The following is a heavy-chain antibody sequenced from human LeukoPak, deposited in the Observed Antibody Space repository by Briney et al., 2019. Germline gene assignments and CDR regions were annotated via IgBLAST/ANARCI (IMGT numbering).Heavy chain of an antibody. CDR3: AREACGGYCRFDY. J-gene: IGHJ4*02. CDR2: IYYSGST. V-gene: IGHV4-59*01. Sequence: SETLSLTWTVSGDSISNYYWSWIRQPPGKGLEWIGYIYYSGSTNYNPSLKSRVAISVDTSKNQFSLKLSSLTAADTAVYYCAREACGGYCRFDYWGQGTLVTVSS. D-gene: IGHD2-21*02. CDR1: GDSISNYY.